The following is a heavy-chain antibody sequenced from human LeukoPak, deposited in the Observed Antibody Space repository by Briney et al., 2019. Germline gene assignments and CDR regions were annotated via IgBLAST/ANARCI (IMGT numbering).Heavy chain of an antibody. V-gene: IGHV3-23*01. J-gene: IGHJ4*02. CDR2: ISGSGGST. CDR3: AKDRVVPYSVYSSSWYLFDY. CDR1: GFTFSSYA. Sequence: PGGSLRLSCAASGFTFSSYAMSWVRQAPGKGLEWVSAISGSGGSTYYADSVKGRFTISRDNSKNTLYLQMNSLRAEDTAVYYCAKDRVVPYSVYSSSWYLFDYWGQGTLVTVSS. D-gene: IGHD6-13*01.